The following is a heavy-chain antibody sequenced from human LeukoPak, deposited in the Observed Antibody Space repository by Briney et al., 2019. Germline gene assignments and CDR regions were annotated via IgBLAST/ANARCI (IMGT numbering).Heavy chain of an antibody. J-gene: IGHJ3*02. Sequence: ASVKVSCKASGDTFTDYYTHWVRQAPGQGLEWMGWINPNSGDTKYAQKFQGWVTMTRDTSTSTAYMELSSLKSDGTAMYYCARGDAFDTWGQGTLVTISS. CDR3: ARGDAFDT. CDR2: INPNSGDT. CDR1: GDTFTDYY. V-gene: IGHV1-2*04.